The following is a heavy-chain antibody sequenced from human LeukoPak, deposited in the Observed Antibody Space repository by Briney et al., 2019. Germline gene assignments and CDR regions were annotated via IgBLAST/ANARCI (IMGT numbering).Heavy chain of an antibody. CDR3: ARDYGIV. CDR1: GFTFRSHA. J-gene: IGHJ6*02. D-gene: IGHD3-10*01. CDR2: IYENGGTT. V-gene: IGHV3-23*01. Sequence: GGSLRLSCVGSGFTFRSHAMSWVRQAPEKGLEFVSGIYENGGTTYYADSVKDRFTISRDNSKNTLFLQMNSLRAEDTAVYYCARDYGIVWGQGTTVTVSS.